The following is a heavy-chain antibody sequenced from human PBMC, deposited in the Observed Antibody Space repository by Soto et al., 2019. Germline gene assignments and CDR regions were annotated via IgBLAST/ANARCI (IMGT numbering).Heavy chain of an antibody. CDR1: GYTFTSYA. CDR3: ARDARKYYYDSSGYRLPGY. CDR2: INAGNGST. Sequence: ASVKVSCKASGYTFTSYAMHWVRQAPGQRLEWMGWINAGNGSTKYSQKFQGRVTITRDTSASTAYMELSSLRSEDTAVYYCARDARKYYYDSSGYRLPGYWGQGTLVTVSS. V-gene: IGHV1-3*01. J-gene: IGHJ4*02. D-gene: IGHD3-22*01.